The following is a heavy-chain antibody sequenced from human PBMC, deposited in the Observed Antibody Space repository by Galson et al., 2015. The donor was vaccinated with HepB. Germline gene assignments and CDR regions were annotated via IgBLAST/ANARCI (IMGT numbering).Heavy chain of an antibody. V-gene: IGHV3-30*18. Sequence: SLRLSCAASGFTFSSYGMHWVRQAPGKGLEWVAVISYDGSNKYYADSVKGRFTISRDNSKSTLYLQMNSLRAEDTAVYYCAKGEWLLWAYYFDYWGQGTLVTVSS. D-gene: IGHD3-3*01. J-gene: IGHJ4*02. CDR2: ISYDGSNK. CDR1: GFTFSSYG. CDR3: AKGEWLLWAYYFDY.